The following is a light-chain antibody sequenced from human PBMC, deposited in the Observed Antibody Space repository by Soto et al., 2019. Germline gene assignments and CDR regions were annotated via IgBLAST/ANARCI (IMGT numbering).Light chain of an antibody. J-gene: IGKJ3*01. V-gene: IGKV1-27*01. CDR3: QKYSSVPV. Sequence: DIQMTQSPTSLSASVGDTGTITCRASQGIRSFVAWYQQKPGKAPKFLIYAASTLQSGVPSRFSGSGSGTDFTLTINSLQPEDIATYSCQKYSSVPVFGPGTKVEIK. CDR1: QGIRSF. CDR2: AAS.